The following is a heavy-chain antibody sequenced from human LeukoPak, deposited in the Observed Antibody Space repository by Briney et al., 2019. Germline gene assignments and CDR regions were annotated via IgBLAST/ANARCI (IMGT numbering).Heavy chain of an antibody. J-gene: IGHJ4*02. Sequence: GGSLRLSCAASGFTFSSYWMHWVRHAPGKGLVWVSRINSDGSSTSYADSVKGRFTISRDNAKNTLYLQMNSLRAEDTAVYYCARMEPLEGYFDYWGQGTLVTVSS. CDR1: GFTFSSYW. D-gene: IGHD1-26*01. CDR3: ARMEPLEGYFDY. V-gene: IGHV3-74*01. CDR2: INSDGSST.